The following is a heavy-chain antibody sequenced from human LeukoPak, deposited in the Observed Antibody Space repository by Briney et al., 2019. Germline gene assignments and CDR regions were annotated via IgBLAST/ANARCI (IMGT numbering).Heavy chain of an antibody. J-gene: IGHJ5*02. Sequence: GESLKISCKGSGYNFATYWIGWVRQMPGKGLEWMGIIYPGDSDTKYSPSFQGQVTISADKSFSTAYLQWSSLKASDTATYYCAVGNSSGWHFSDNWFDPWGQGTLVTVSS. D-gene: IGHD6-19*01. V-gene: IGHV5-51*01. CDR3: AVGNSSGWHFSDNWFDP. CDR1: GYNFATYW. CDR2: IYPGDSDT.